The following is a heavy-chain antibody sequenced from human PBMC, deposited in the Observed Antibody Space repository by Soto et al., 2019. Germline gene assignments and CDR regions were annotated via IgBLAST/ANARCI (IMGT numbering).Heavy chain of an antibody. D-gene: IGHD2-2*01. CDR2: ITSSGVT. V-gene: IGHV3-48*01. J-gene: IGHJ4*02. CDR1: GFTFSTHS. Sequence: PGGSLRLSCAASGFTFSTHSMNWVRQAPGKGLEWISYITSSGVTMYADSVKGRFTISRDNAKNSLYLQMNSLRGEDTAVYFCVGEVGFQLIYWGQGTLVTVSS. CDR3: VGEVGFQLIY.